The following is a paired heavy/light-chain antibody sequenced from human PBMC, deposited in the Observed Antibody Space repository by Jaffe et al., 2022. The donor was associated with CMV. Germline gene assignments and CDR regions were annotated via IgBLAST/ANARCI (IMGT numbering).Heavy chain of an antibody. CDR3: AAAIGSSRFDY. CDR1: GNTLTVLS. J-gene: IGHJ4*02. V-gene: IGHV1-24*01. CDR2: FDPEDAET. Sequence: QVQLVQSGAEVRKPGASVKVSCKVSGNTLTVLSIHWVRQAPGKGLEWMGGFDPEDAETIYAQRFQGRVTMTEDTSTDTAYMELSSLISEDTAVYYCAAAIGSSRFDYWGQGTLVTVSS. D-gene: IGHD1-26*01.
Light chain of an antibody. J-gene: IGKJ2*01. CDR3: QQYGNSPYT. V-gene: IGKV3-20*01. CDR1: QSVSSSY. Sequence: EIVLTQSPGTLSLSPGERATLSCRASQSVSSSYLAWYQQKPGQAPRLLIYYASSRATGIPDRFSGSGSGTDFTLTISRLEPEDFAVYYCQQYGNSPYTFGQGTKLEIK. CDR2: YAS.